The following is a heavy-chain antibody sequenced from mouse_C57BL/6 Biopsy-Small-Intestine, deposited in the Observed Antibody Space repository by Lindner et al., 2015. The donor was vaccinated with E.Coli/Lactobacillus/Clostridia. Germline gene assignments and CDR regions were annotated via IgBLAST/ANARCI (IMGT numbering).Heavy chain of an antibody. CDR3: ARRGYEGFAY. CDR2: INPDNGGS. CDR1: GYTFTDYY. D-gene: IGHD2-14*01. J-gene: IGHJ3*01. Sequence: VQLQESGPVLVKPGASVKMSCKASGYTFTDYYINWVKQSPGRSLEWIGAINPDNGGSRYKQKFKGKATLTVDKSSSTAYMELNSLTSEDSAVYYCARRGYEGFAYWGQGTLVTVSA. V-gene: IGHV1-19*01.